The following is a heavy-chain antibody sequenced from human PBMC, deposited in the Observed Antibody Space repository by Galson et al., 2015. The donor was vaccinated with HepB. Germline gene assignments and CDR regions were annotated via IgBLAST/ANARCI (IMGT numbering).Heavy chain of an antibody. CDR3: AKDSYSNRNCGMDG. CDR1: GFTSDHYA. CDR2: ISWTRAQI. D-gene: IGHD4-11*01. J-gene: IGHJ6*02. Sequence: SLSLSCAASGFTSDHYAMHWGRQAPGQGLEWVSGISWTRAQIWHADSVKGRFTISSDNAKNSVYLQMNSLRVEDSALYYCAKDSYSNRNCGMDGWGQGTTVTVSS. V-gene: IGHV3-9*02.